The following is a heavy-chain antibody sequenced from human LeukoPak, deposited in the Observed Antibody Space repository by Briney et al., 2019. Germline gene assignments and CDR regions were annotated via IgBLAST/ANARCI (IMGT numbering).Heavy chain of an antibody. CDR1: GFTFSCYG. D-gene: IGHD3-3*01. CDR3: AKDLEGTPFDY. Sequence: GRSLRLSCAASGFTFSCYGMHWVRQAPGKGLEWVAFISYDGSNKYYADSVKGRFTISRDNSKNTLYLQMNSLRAEDTAVYYCAKDLEGTPFDYWGQGTLVTVSS. J-gene: IGHJ4*02. V-gene: IGHV3-30*18. CDR2: ISYDGSNK.